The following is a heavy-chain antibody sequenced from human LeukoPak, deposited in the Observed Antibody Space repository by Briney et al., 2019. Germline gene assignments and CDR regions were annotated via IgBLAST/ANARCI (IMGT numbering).Heavy chain of an antibody. CDR2: ISTSGSTI. CDR3: ARDGDYAQDFDY. J-gene: IGHJ4*02. V-gene: IGHV3-48*03. CDR1: GFTFSSYE. D-gene: IGHD4-17*01. Sequence: GGSLRLSCAASGFTFSSYEMNWVRQAPGKGLEWISYISTSGSTIYYADSVKGRFTISRDNAKNSLYLQMNSLRAEDTAVSFCARDGDYAQDFDYWGQGTLVTVSS.